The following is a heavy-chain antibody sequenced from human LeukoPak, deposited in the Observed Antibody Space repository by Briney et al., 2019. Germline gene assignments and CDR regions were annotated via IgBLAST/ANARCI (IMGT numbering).Heavy chain of an antibody. Sequence: GGSLRLSCAASGFTFSNYGMHWVRQAPGKGLEWVAVISYDGSNKYYADSVKGRFTISRDNSKNTLYLQMNSLRAEDTAVYYCAKVGDGYNTNDYWGQGTLVTVSS. CDR1: GFTFSNYG. CDR2: ISYDGSNK. D-gene: IGHD5-24*01. V-gene: IGHV3-30*18. CDR3: AKVGDGYNTNDY. J-gene: IGHJ4*02.